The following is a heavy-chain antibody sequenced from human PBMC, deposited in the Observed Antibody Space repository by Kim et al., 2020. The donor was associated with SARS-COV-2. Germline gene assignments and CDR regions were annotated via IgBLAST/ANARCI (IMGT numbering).Heavy chain of an antibody. V-gene: IGHV4-4*02. CDR3: ASNYYDQSTPPVY. CDR1: GGSISSSNW. D-gene: IGHD3-22*01. CDR2: IYHSGST. J-gene: IGHJ4*02. Sequence: SETLSLTCAVSGGSISSSNWWSWVRQPPGKGLEWIGEIYHSGSTNYNPSLKSRVTISVDKSKNQFSLKLSSVTAADTAVYYCASNYYDQSTPPVYWGQGTRVTVSS.